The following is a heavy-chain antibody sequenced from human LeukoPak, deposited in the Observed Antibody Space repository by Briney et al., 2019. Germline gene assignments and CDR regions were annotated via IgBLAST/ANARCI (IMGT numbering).Heavy chain of an antibody. CDR2: INYSGDT. D-gene: IGHD1-20*01. V-gene: IGHV4-39*07. CDR3: VRLQAVTGNFDY. CDR1: GGSISSSSYY. J-gene: IGHJ4*02. Sequence: PSETLSLTCTVSGGSISSSSYYWGWIRQPPGKGLEWIETINYSGDTYYNPSLKSRVTISVDSSKNQFSLNLSSVTAADTAVYYCVRLQAVTGNFDYWGQEALVTVSS.